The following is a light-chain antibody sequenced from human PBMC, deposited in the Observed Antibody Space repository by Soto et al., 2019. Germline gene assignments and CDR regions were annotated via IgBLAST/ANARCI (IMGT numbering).Light chain of an antibody. CDR1: QSVNSNY. Sequence: EIVLTQSPGTLSLSPGERATLSCRASQSVNSNYLAWYQQKPGQAPRLLIYGAASRATGIPDRFSGSGSGTDFILTISRLEPEDFAVHFCQQYRNSPEAFGQGTKVEIK. CDR2: GAA. CDR3: QQYRNSPEA. V-gene: IGKV3-20*01. J-gene: IGKJ1*01.